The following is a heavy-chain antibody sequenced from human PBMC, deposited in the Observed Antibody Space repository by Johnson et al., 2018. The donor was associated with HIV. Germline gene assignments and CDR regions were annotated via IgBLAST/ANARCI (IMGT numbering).Heavy chain of an antibody. CDR1: GITVSSNY. D-gene: IGHD6-19*01. Sequence: VQLVESGGGLAQPGGSLRLSCAASGITVSSNYMSWVRQAPGKGLEWVSVIFTVGDVYYADSVKGRFTIPRDNSKNTLYLQMNSLRAEDTAVYYCARDQRSSGLNDQTDAFDIWGQGTMVTVSS. V-gene: IGHV3-66*02. J-gene: IGHJ3*02. CDR2: IFTVGDV. CDR3: ARDQRSSGLNDQTDAFDI.